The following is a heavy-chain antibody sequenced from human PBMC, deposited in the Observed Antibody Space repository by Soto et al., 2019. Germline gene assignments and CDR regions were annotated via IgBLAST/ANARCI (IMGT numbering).Heavy chain of an antibody. CDR2: IYYTGST. CDR1: GATISSGGFY. V-gene: IGHV4-31*03. Sequence: QVQLQESGPGLVEASQTLSLTCTVSGATISSGGFYWSWIRQRPGKGLEWIGHIYYTGSTYDNPSLNSRVTISVDMSRNQFSLKLRSVTAADTAKYFCARDDSFYGEPGYGMNVWGQGTTVTVSS. J-gene: IGHJ6*02. CDR3: ARDDSFYGEPGYGMNV. D-gene: IGHD4-17*01.